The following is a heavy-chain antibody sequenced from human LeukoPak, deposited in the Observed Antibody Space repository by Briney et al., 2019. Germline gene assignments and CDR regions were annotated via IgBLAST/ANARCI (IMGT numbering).Heavy chain of an antibody. Sequence: GGSLRLSCTTSGFTFGDYGMHWVRQAPGKGLEWVAVISYDGSNKYYADSVKGRFTISRDNSKNTLYLQMNSLRAEDTAVYYCAKEAFDSSGSSDYWGQGTLVTVSS. CDR3: AKEAFDSSGSSDY. D-gene: IGHD3-22*01. CDR2: ISYDGSNK. V-gene: IGHV3-30*18. J-gene: IGHJ4*02. CDR1: GFTFGDYG.